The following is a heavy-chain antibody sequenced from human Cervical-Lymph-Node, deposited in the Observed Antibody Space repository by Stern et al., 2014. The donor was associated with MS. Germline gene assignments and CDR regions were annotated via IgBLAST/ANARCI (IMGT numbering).Heavy chain of an antibody. D-gene: IGHD3-22*01. V-gene: IGHV1-69*01. CDR2: IIPIFGTA. Sequence: QVQLVESGAEVKKPGSSVKVSCKASGGTFSSYAISWVRQAPGQGLEWMGGIIPIFGTANYAQSFKGRCTITAYDSANTAYMELSSLRSEDTAVYYCARGAGYDSTSGYFDYWGQGTLVTVSS. CDR3: ARGAGYDSTSGYFDY. J-gene: IGHJ4*02. CDR1: GGTFSSYA.